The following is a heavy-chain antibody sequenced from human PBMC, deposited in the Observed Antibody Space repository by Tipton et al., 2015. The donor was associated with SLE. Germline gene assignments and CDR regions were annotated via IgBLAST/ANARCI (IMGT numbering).Heavy chain of an antibody. CDR2: ISYDGSNK. CDR1: GFTFSSYA. V-gene: IGHV3-30*04. Sequence: SLRLSCAASGFTFSSYAMHWVRQAPGKGLEWVAVISYDGSNKYYADSVKGRFTISRDNAKNSLSLQMNSLRAEDTGVYYCARETNYDHDYWGQGTLVTVSS. CDR3: ARETNYDHDY. D-gene: IGHD3-3*01. J-gene: IGHJ4*02.